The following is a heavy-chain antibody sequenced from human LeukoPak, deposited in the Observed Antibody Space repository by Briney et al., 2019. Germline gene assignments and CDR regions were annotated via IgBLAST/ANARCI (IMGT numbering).Heavy chain of an antibody. Sequence: GGSLRPSCAASGFTFSSYAMSWVRQAPGKGLEWVSAISGSGGSTYYADSVKGRFTISRDNSKSTLYLQMNSLRAEDTAVYYCAKDASDYYGSGSYFFYWGQGTLVTVSS. J-gene: IGHJ4*02. CDR2: ISGSGGST. CDR3: AKDASDYYGSGSYFFY. CDR1: GFTFSSYA. V-gene: IGHV3-23*01. D-gene: IGHD3-10*01.